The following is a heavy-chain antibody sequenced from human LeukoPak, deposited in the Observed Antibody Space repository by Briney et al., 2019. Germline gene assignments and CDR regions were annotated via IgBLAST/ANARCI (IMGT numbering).Heavy chain of an antibody. J-gene: IGHJ4*02. CDR1: GFTFSSYW. V-gene: IGHV3-74*01. CDR2: INSDGSNT. CDR3: ASGYSGYGVGY. Sequence: PGGPLRLSCAASGFTFSSYWMHWVRQAPGKGLVWVSRINSDGSNTSYADSVKGRFTISRDNAKNTLYLQMNSLRAEDTAVYYCASGYSGYGVGYWGQGTLVTVSS. D-gene: IGHD5-12*01.